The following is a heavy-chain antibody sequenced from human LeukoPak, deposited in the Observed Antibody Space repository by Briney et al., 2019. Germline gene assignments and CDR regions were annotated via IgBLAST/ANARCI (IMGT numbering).Heavy chain of an antibody. Sequence: KPSETLSLTCNVSGGSISSYYWSCIRQPPGKGLEWIGYIHYSGSTNYNPSLKSRVTTSVDTSKNQFSLKLGSVTAADTAVYYCACLEGDYWGQGTLVTVSS. CDR3: ACLEGDY. CDR1: GGSISSYY. V-gene: IGHV4-59*08. J-gene: IGHJ4*02. CDR2: IHYSGST. D-gene: IGHD3-16*01.